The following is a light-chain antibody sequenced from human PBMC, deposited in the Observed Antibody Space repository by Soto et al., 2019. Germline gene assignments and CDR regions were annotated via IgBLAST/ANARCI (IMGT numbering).Light chain of an antibody. J-gene: IGKJ5*01. CDR3: MKGTHWPIT. V-gene: IGKV2-30*02. Sequence: DVVMTQSPLSLPVTLGQPASISCRSNQSLVHSDGIAYFSWFQQRPGRSPRRLIYKVSNRDSGVPDRFSGSGSGTDFALKISRVEAEDVGVYYCMKGTHWPITFGQGTRREIK. CDR2: KVS. CDR1: QSLVHSDGIAY.